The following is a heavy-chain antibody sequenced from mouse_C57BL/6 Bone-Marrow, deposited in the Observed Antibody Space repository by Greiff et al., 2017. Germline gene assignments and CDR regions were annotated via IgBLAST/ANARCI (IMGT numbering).Heavy chain of an antibody. D-gene: IGHD4-1*02. CDR2: IDPETGGT. J-gene: IGHJ2*01. Sequence: VQLQQSGAELVRPGASVTLSCKASGYTFTDYEMHWVKQTPVHGLEWIGAIDPETGGTAYNQKFKGKAILTADKSSSTAYMELRSLTSEDSAVYYGKRIDTPTGTYYFDYWGQGTTLTVSS. CDR3: KRIDTPTGTYYFDY. CDR1: GYTFTDYE. V-gene: IGHV1-15*01.